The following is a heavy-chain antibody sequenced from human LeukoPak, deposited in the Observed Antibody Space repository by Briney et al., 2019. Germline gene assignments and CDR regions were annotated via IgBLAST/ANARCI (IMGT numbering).Heavy chain of an antibody. CDR2: IIPIFGTA. V-gene: IGHV1-69*05. D-gene: IGHD1/OR15-1a*01. J-gene: IGHJ6*03. CDR3: ARGEQGRYYYYYMDV. Sequence: SVKVSCKASGGTFSSYAISWVRQATGQGLEWMGGIIPIFGTANYAQKFQGRVTITTDESTSTAYMELSSLRSEDTAVYYCARGEQGRYYYYYMDVWGKGTTVTVSS. CDR1: GGTFSSYA.